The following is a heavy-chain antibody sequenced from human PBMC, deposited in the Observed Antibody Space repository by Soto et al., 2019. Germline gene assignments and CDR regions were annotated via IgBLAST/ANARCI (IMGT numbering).Heavy chain of an antibody. CDR2: ISTSKGNT. J-gene: IGHJ4*02. CDR3: ASDQRRNFDY. Sequence: QVRLVQSGAEMKMPGASVKVSCKASGYKFTSNGISWVRQAPGQGLEWMGWISTSKGNTNYAQKFQGRVTMTTDTSTSTAYMELRSLRSDDTAVYYCASDQRRNFDYWGQGTLVTVSS. V-gene: IGHV1-18*01. CDR1: GYKFTSNG.